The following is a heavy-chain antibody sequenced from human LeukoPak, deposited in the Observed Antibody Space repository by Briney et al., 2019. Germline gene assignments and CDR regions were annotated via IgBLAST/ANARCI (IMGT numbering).Heavy chain of an antibody. D-gene: IGHD3-10*01. J-gene: IGHJ5*02. Sequence: GRCLRLSCAAAGFRFSTYAMSWVRRAPGRGREWLSTISGSAGATFYADSVKGRFTISRDNSKSTLSLQMTSLSAEDTAMYYCAKGFDYYGSLDPWGQGTLVTVSS. CDR3: AKGFDYYGSLDP. CDR1: GFRFSTYA. CDR2: ISGSAGAT. V-gene: IGHV3-23*01.